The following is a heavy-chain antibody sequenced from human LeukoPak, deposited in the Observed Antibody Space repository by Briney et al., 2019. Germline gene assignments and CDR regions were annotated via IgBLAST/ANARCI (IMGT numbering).Heavy chain of an antibody. CDR3: AREDVVLVDAVRYYYYGMDV. Sequence: ASVKVSCKASGYDFISYYMHWVRQAPGQGLEWMGIINPSGGSTSYAQKFQDRVTMTRDTSTSTVYMELSSLKSEDTAVYYCAREDVVLVDAVRYYYYGMDVWGQGTTVTVSS. D-gene: IGHD2-8*01. J-gene: IGHJ6*02. CDR2: INPSGGST. V-gene: IGHV1-46*01. CDR1: GYDFISYY.